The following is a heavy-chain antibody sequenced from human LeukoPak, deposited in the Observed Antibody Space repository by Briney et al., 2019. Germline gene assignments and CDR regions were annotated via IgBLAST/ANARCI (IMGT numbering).Heavy chain of an antibody. D-gene: IGHD4-23*01. J-gene: IGHJ4*02. CDR3: AKSVDGGNSPFDY. CDR1: GYSISSSNW. V-gene: IGHV4-28*01. Sequence: SETLSLTCAVSGYSISSSNWWGWIRQPPGKGLEWIGYIYYSGNTHYNPSLKSRVTMSVDTPKNQFSLNLSSVTAVDTAIYYCAKSVDGGNSPFDYWGQGTLVTVSS. CDR2: IYYSGNT.